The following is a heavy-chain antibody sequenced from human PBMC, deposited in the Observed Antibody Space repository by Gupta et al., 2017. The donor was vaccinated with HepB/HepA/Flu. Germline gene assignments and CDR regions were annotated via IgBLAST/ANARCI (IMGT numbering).Heavy chain of an antibody. CDR3: ARDRAAYNPSYHFDC. CDR2: IYHSGST. Sequence: GPGLVKPSETLSLTCTVSGGSVSGGSYYWTWIRQPPGKGLEWIGYIYHSGSTNYHPSLKSRVTISIDTSKNQFSLKVRSVSPADTAVYYCARDRAAYNPSYHFDCWGLGAPVTVSS. J-gene: IGHJ4*02. D-gene: IGHD5-24*01. V-gene: IGHV4-61*01. CDR1: GGSVSGGSYY.